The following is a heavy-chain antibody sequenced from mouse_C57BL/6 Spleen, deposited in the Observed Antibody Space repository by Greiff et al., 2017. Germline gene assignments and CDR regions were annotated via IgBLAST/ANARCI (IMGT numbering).Heavy chain of an antibody. CDR1: GYTFTDYS. D-gene: IGHD2-4*01. J-gene: IGHJ2*01. Sequence: EVQLQQSGPVLVKPGASVKMSCKASGYTFTDYSMNWVKQSPGKSLEWIGVINPDNGGTSYNEKFKGKATLTVDTSSSTASMELNSLTSEDSALDYCARGSAHDDDGDFDYWGQGTTLTVSS. V-gene: IGHV1-19*01. CDR3: ARGSAHDDDGDFDY. CDR2: INPDNGGT.